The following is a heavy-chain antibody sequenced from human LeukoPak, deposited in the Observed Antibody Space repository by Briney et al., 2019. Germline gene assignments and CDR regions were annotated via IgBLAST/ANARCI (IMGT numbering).Heavy chain of an antibody. Sequence: VASVKVSCKASGGTFSSYAISWVRQAPGQGLEWMGGIIPIFGTANYAQKFQGRVTITADESTSTAYMELSSLRSEDTAVYYCARDRIGPTYYGSGRYWFDPWGQGTLVTVSS. CDR3: ARDRIGPTYYGSGRYWFDP. CDR2: IIPIFGTA. J-gene: IGHJ5*02. D-gene: IGHD3-10*01. V-gene: IGHV1-69*01. CDR1: GGTFSSYA.